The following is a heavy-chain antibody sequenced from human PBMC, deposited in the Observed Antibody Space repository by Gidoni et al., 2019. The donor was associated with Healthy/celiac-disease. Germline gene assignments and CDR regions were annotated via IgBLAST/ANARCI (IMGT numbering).Heavy chain of an antibody. CDR2: ISSSSSYI. CDR1: GFTFSSYS. Sequence: EVQLVESGGGLVKPGWSLSLSCAASGFTFSSYSMNWVRPAPGKGLEWFSSISSSSSYIYYASSVKGRFAISRDNAKNSRYLQINSLRAEDTAVYYCARNSAPYSSSEGNWFDPWGQGTLVTVSS. V-gene: IGHV3-21*01. J-gene: IGHJ5*02. D-gene: IGHD6-13*01. CDR3: ARNSAPYSSSEGNWFDP.